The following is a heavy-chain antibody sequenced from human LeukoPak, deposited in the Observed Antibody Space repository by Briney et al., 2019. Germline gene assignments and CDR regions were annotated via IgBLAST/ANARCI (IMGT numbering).Heavy chain of an antibody. CDR3: AKDLGYMSDY. Sequence: GGSLRLSCAASGFTFSSYSMNWVRQAPGKGLEWVSYISSSSSTIYYADSVKGRFTISRDNAKNSLYLQMNSLRAEDTAVYYCAKDLGYMSDYWGQGTLVTVSS. CDR1: GFTFSSYS. CDR2: ISSSSSTI. D-gene: IGHD6-13*01. J-gene: IGHJ4*02. V-gene: IGHV3-48*01.